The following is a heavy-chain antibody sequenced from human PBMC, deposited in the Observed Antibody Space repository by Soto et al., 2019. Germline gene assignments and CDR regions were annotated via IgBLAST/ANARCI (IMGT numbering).Heavy chain of an antibody. CDR3: ARRIVSTETFDY. CDR2: VYYTGIA. D-gene: IGHD5-12*01. Sequence: QVQLQESGPGLVKPSETLSLTCTVSGGSLTSYYWSWIRQPPGKGLEWIGFVYYTGIARYNPSLKSRVPISEDPSKTHFSLSLPSVTAADPAIYYCARRIVSTETFDYWGQGPLVTVSS. CDR1: GGSLTSYY. J-gene: IGHJ4*02. V-gene: IGHV4-59*08.